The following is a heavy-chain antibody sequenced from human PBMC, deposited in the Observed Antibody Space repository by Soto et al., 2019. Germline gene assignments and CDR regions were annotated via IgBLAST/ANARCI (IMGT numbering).Heavy chain of an antibody. CDR1: GFTFSTYS. Sequence: GGSLRLSCAASGFTFSTYSMNWVRQAPGKGLEWVSSISGSGNYTHYADFLRGRFTISRDNAKTSLYLQMNSLRAEDTAVYYCAREGINNYNEYYFDSWGQGTVVTVS. V-gene: IGHV3-21*01. CDR3: AREGINNYNEYYFDS. J-gene: IGHJ4*02. D-gene: IGHD4-4*01. CDR2: ISGSGNYT.